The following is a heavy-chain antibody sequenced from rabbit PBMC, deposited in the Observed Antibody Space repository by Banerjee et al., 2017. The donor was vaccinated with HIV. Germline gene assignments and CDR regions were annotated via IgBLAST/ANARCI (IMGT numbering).Heavy chain of an antibody. V-gene: IGHV1S45*01. CDR1: GFSFSSSYY. CDR3: ARDDSDNGANIEL. CDR2: INSGSGSA. J-gene: IGHJ4*01. Sequence: QEQLVESGGGLVQPEGSLTLTCTASGFSFSSSYYMCWVRLAPGKGLEWIGCINSGSGSAYYARWSKGRFTISRTSSTTLTLQMTSLTAADTATYFCARDDSDNGANIELWVPGTLVTVS. D-gene: IGHD2-1*01.